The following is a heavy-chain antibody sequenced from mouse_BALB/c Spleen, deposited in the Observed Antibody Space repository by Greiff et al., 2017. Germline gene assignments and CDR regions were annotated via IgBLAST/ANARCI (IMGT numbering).Heavy chain of an antibody. V-gene: IGHV5-6-4*01. CDR2: ISSGGSYT. CDR1: GFTFSSYT. Sequence: EVKLVESGGGLVKPGGSLKLSCAASGFTFSSYTMSWVRQTPEKRLEWVATISSGGSYTYYPDSVKGRFTISRDNAKNTLYLQMSSLKSEDTAMYYCTRDRYYGSRGYFDVWGAGTTVTVSS. J-gene: IGHJ1*01. D-gene: IGHD1-1*01. CDR3: TRDRYYGSRGYFDV.